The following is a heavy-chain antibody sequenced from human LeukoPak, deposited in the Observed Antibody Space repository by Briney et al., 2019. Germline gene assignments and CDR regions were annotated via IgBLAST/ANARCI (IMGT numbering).Heavy chain of an antibody. D-gene: IGHD3-22*01. J-gene: IGHJ4*02. CDR3: AKVQGIVVVTYYFDY. Sequence: GGSLRLSCAASGFTFSSYGMSWVRQAPGKGLEWVSAISGSGGSTYYADSVKGRFTISRDNSKNTLYLQMNSLRAEDTAVYYCAKVQGIVVVTYYFDYWGQGTLVTVSS. CDR1: GFTFSSYG. CDR2: ISGSGGST. V-gene: IGHV3-23*01.